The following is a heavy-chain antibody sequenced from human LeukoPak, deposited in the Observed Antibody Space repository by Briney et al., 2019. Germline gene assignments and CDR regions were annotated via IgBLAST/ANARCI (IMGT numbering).Heavy chain of an antibody. CDR1: RFFFDDYG. D-gene: IGHD3-3*01. Sequence: PGGSLRLSCVASRFFFDDYGMHWVRQVPGKGLEWVSGISWQSRTRKYADSVRGRFTISRDNAKNSLYLQMNSLKLEDTALYYCVKDRDFWSGLDVWGQGTMVTVS. CDR3: VKDRDFWSGLDV. J-gene: IGHJ6*02. V-gene: IGHV3-9*01. CDR2: ISWQSRTR.